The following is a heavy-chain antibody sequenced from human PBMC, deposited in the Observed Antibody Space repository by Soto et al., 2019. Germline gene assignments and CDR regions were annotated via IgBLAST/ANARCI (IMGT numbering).Heavy chain of an antibody. J-gene: IGHJ4*02. CDR3: ARGINMIVGDFDY. Sequence: ASVKVSCKASGYTFTSYAMHWVRRAPGQRLEWMGWINAGNGNTKYSQKFQGRVTITRDTSASTAYMELSSLRSEDTAVYYCARGINMIVGDFDYWGQGTLVTVSS. D-gene: IGHD3-22*01. V-gene: IGHV1-3*01. CDR2: INAGNGNT. CDR1: GYTFTSYA.